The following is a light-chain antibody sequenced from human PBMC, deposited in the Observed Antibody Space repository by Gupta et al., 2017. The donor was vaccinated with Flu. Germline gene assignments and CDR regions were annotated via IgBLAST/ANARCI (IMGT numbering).Light chain of an antibody. CDR2: AAS. CDR3: QQYYSYPPLT. CDR1: QGISSY. Sequence: AIRMTQYPSSFSASTGDRVTITCRASQGISSYLAWYQQKPGKAPKLLIYAASTLQSGVPSRFSGSGSGTDFTLTISCLQSEDFATYYCQQYYSYPPLTFGGGTKVEIK. J-gene: IGKJ4*01. V-gene: IGKV1-8*01.